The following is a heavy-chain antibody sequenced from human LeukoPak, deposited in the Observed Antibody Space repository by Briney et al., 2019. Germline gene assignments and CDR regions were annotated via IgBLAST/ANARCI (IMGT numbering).Heavy chain of an antibody. CDR2: FDPEDGET. Sequence: ASVKVSCKVSGYTLTELSMHWVRQAPGKGLEWMGGFDPEDGETIYAQKFQGRVTMTEDTSTDTAYMELSSLRSEDTAVYYCATTGAAPWRARPDAFDIWGQGTMVTVSS. CDR1: GYTLTELS. CDR3: ATTGAAPWRARPDAFDI. J-gene: IGHJ3*02. D-gene: IGHD6-6*01. V-gene: IGHV1-24*01.